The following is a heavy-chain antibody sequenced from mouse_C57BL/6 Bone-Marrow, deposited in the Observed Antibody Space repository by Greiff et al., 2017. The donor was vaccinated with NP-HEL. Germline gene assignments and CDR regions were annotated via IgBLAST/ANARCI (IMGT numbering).Heavy chain of an antibody. CDR2: IYPRSGNT. J-gene: IGHJ1*03. CDR3: ARSNYGNYRWYCDV. CDR1: GYTFTSYG. D-gene: IGHD2-1*01. Sequence: VKLQESGAELARPGASVKLSCKASGYTFTSYGISWVKQRTGQGLEWIGEIYPRSGNTYYNEKFKGKATLTAYKSSSTAYMELRSLTSEDSAVYFCARSNYGNYRWYCDVWGTGTTVTVSS. V-gene: IGHV1-81*01.